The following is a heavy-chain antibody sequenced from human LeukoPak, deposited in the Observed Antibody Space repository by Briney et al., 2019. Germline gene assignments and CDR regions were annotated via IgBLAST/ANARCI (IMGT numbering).Heavy chain of an antibody. CDR3: ARDPTNTSGRYAHFDY. J-gene: IGHJ4*02. Sequence: ASVKVSCKASGFTFTRYGITWVRQAPGQGLERMGWISGYNGDTNYAQKLHGRVTMTRDTSTSTVYMELRSLSSDDTAVYYCARDPTNTSGRYAHFDYWGQGTLVTVSS. CDR1: GFTFTRYG. D-gene: IGHD6-19*01. V-gene: IGHV1-18*04. CDR2: ISGYNGDT.